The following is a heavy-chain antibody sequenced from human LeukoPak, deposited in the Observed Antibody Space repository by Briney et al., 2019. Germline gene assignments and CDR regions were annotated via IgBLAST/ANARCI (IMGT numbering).Heavy chain of an antibody. J-gene: IGHJ4*02. Sequence: GGSLRLSCAASGFPLSSYSMNWVRQAPGKGREWVSSISSSSSYIYYADSVKGRFTISRDNAKNSLYLQMNSLRAEGTAVYYCARGSTITFGGVIADFDYWGQGTLVTVSS. D-gene: IGHD3-16*02. CDR3: ARGSTITFGGVIADFDY. CDR2: ISSSSSYI. CDR1: GFPLSSYS. V-gene: IGHV3-21*01.